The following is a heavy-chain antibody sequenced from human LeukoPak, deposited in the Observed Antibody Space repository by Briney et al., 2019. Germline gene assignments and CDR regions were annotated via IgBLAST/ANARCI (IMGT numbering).Heavy chain of an antibody. V-gene: IGHV3-30*04. CDR2: ISYDGSNK. J-gene: IGHJ4*02. D-gene: IGHD6-13*01. CDR3: AKDRRYSSSWYVDY. CDR1: GFTFSGYA. Sequence: GGSLRLSCAASGFTFSGYAMHWVRQAPGKGLEWVAVISYDGSNKYYADSVKGRFTISRDNSKNTLYLQMNSLRAEDTAVYYCAKDRRYSSSWYVDYWGQGTLVTVSS.